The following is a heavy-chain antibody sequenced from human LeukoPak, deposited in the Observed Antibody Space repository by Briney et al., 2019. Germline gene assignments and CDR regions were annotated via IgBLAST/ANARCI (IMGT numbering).Heavy chain of an antibody. J-gene: IGHJ4*02. CDR2: IYYSGST. V-gene: IGHV4-39*07. CDR3: ARGYWFYFDY. Sequence: PSETLSLTCTVSGGSISSSSYYWGWIRQPPGKGLEWIGSIYYSGSTYYNPSLKSRVTISVDTSKNQFSLKLSSVTAADTAVYYCARGYWFYFDYWGQGTLATVSS. CDR1: GGSISSSSYY. D-gene: IGHD2-8*02.